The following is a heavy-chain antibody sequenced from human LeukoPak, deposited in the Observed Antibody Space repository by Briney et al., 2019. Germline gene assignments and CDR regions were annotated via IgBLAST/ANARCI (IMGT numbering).Heavy chain of an antibody. D-gene: IGHD6-19*01. CDR3: ARDYNSGWWPLGY. CDR2: INPKTGDT. CDR1: GYTFTGYY. Sequence: ASETLSCKASGYTFTGYYIHWVRQAPGQGLEWMGWINPKTGDTNFAKRFQGRVTLTRDTSISTAYMELSRLTSYDTAVYYCARDYNSGWWPLGYWGQGTLITVSS. V-gene: IGHV1-2*02. J-gene: IGHJ4*02.